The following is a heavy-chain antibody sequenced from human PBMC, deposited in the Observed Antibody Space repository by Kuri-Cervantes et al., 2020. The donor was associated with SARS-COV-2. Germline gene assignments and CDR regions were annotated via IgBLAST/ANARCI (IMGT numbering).Heavy chain of an antibody. CDR3: AKDGIVVVPAAKEGYYYYYMDV. D-gene: IGHD2-2*01. CDR2: ISWNSGSI. V-gene: IGHV3-9*03. CDR1: GFTFSSYW. J-gene: IGHJ6*03. Sequence: GGSLRLSCAASGFTFSSYWMHWVRHAPGKGLEWVSGISWNSGSIGYADSVKGRFTISRDNAKNSLCLQMNSLRAEDMALYYCAKDGIVVVPAAKEGYYYYYMDVWGKGTTVTVSS.